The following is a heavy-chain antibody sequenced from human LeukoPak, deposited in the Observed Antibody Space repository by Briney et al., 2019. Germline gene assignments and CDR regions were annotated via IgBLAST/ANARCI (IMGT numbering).Heavy chain of an antibody. CDR3: AKGLRTGVGPYMGYHYYMDV. V-gene: IGHV3-23*01. Sequence: GGSLRLSCAASGFTFSSYAMSWVRQAPGKGLKWVSTINDNGDGTYYADSVKGRFTISRDNSYNTVSLQMNSLRDEDTGVYYCAKGLRTGVGPYMGYHYYMDVWGKGAPVTVSS. D-gene: IGHD1-26*01. CDR1: GFTFSSYA. J-gene: IGHJ6*03. CDR2: INDNGDGT.